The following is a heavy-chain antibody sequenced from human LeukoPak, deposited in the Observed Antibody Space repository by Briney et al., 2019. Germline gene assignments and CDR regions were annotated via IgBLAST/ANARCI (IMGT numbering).Heavy chain of an antibody. CDR2: FDPEDGET. V-gene: IGHV1-24*01. CDR1: GYTLTELS. J-gene: IGHJ6*03. Sequence: ASVKVSCKVSGYTLTELSMHWVRQAPGKGLEWMGGFDPEDGETIYAQKFQGRVAMTEDTSTDTAYMELSSLRSEDTAVYYCAREGHNYYYMDVWGKGTTVTISS. CDR3: AREGHNYYYMDV.